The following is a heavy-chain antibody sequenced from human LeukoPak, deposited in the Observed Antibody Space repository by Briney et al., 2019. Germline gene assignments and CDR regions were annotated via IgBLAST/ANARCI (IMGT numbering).Heavy chain of an antibody. V-gene: IGHV4-31*03. CDR2: IYYSGST. CDR3: AGITMVRGDMDY. D-gene: IGHD3-10*01. CDR1: GGSISSGGYY. Sequence: PSQTLSLTCTVSGGSISSGGYYWSWIRQHPGKGLEWIGYIYYSGSTYYNPSLKSRVTISVDTSKNQFSLKLSSVTAADTAVYYCAGITMVRGDMDYWGQGTLVTVSS. J-gene: IGHJ4*02.